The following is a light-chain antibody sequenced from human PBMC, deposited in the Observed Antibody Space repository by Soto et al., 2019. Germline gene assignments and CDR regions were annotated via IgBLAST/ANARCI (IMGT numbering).Light chain of an antibody. CDR2: EVN. Sequence: QSALTQPPSASGSPGQSVTISCTGTSSDVGSYNYVSWYQHHPGKAPKVMIYEVNKRPSGVPDRFSGSKSGNMASLTVSGLQAEDEADYYCGSYADSNNYVFGTGTKVTVL. CDR1: SSDVGSYNY. J-gene: IGLJ1*01. V-gene: IGLV2-8*01. CDR3: GSYADSNNYV.